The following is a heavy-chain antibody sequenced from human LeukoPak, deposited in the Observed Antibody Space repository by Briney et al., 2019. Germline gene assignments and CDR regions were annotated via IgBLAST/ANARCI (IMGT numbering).Heavy chain of an antibody. D-gene: IGHD1-1*01. CDR3: ARHATEPDY. CDR2: IYPGDSDT. CDR1: GYTFTSHW. V-gene: IGHV5-51*01. J-gene: IGHJ4*02. Sequence: GESLKISCRVSGYTFTSHWIGWVRQMPGKGLEWMGIIYPGDSDTRYSPSFQGQVTISADKSISTAYLQWSSLRASDTAIYYCARHATEPDYWGQGTLVTVSS.